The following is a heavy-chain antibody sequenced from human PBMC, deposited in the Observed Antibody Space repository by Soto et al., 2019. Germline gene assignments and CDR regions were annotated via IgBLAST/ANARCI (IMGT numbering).Heavy chain of an antibody. J-gene: IGHJ4*02. D-gene: IGHD2-15*01. CDR1: GFTFSSYA. Sequence: EVQLLESGGGLVQPGGSLRLSRAASGFTFSSYAMSWVRQAPGKGLEWVSAISGSGGSTYYADSVKGRFTISRDNSKNTLYLQMNSLRAEDTAVYYCAKDQLVVVAATSGNWGQGTLVTVSS. CDR3: AKDQLVVVAATSGN. V-gene: IGHV3-23*01. CDR2: ISGSGGST.